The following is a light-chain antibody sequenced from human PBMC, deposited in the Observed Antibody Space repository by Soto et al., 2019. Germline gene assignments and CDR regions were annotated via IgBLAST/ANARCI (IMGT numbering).Light chain of an antibody. Sequence: QSALTQPASVSGSPGQSITISCTGTSGDIGGYNYVSWYQQHPGKAPKLLISEVTNRPSGVSNRFSGSKSGNTASLTISGLQAEDEADYYCSLYGGSSNLVFGGGTQLTVL. CDR3: SLYGGSSNLV. V-gene: IGLV2-14*01. CDR2: EVT. J-gene: IGLJ2*01. CDR1: SGDIGGYNY.